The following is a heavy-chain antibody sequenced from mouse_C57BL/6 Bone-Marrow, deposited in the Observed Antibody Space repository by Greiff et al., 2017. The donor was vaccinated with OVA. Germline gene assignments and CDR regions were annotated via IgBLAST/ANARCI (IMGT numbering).Heavy chain of an antibody. CDR1: GYTFTDYY. J-gene: IGHJ4*01. D-gene: IGHD2-12*01. V-gene: IGHV1-26*01. Sequence: VQLQQSGPELVKPGASVKISCKASGYTFTDYYMTWVKQSPGKSLEWIGDINPNNGGTSYNQKFKGKATLTVDKSSSTAYMELRSLTSEDSAVYYCARSGAYYRDYGGQGTSVTVSS. CDR3: ARSGAYYRDY. CDR2: INPNNGGT.